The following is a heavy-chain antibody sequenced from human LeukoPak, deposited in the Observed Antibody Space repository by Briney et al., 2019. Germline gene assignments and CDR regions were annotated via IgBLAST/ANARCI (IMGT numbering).Heavy chain of an antibody. Sequence: SVKVSCKASGGTFSSYAISWVRQAPGQGLEWMGGIIPIFGTANYAQKFQGRVTITTDESASTAYMELSSLRSEDTAVYYCARWVISGWYASWFDPWGQGTLVTVSS. CDR3: ARWVISGWYASWFDP. J-gene: IGHJ5*02. D-gene: IGHD6-19*01. CDR2: IIPIFGTA. CDR1: GGTFSSYA. V-gene: IGHV1-69*05.